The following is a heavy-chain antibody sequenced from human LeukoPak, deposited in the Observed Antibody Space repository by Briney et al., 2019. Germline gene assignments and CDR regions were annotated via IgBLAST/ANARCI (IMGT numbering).Heavy chain of an antibody. J-gene: IGHJ4*02. V-gene: IGHV3-15*01. D-gene: IGHD5-18*01. CDR2: IKSKTDGGTT. Sequence: GGSLRLSCAASGFTFSNAWMSWVRQAPGKGLEWVGRIKSKTDGGTTDYAAPVKGRFTISRDDSKNTLYLQMNSLKTEDTAVHYCTTENSVDTATKSGDYWGQGTLVTVSS. CDR1: GFTFSNAW. CDR3: TTENSVDTATKSGDY.